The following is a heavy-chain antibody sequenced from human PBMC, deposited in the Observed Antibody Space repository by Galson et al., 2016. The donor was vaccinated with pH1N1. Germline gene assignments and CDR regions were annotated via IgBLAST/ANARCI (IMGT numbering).Heavy chain of an antibody. J-gene: IGHJ2*01. D-gene: IGHD3-22*01. CDR2: IIPIFNTV. Sequence: PGQGLEWMGGIIPIFNTVKYAQNFQGRVTITADESTTTAYMELSRLRSEDTAVYYCAREDYYDTDLSDWYFDLWGRGTLLTVSS. V-gene: IGHV1-69*01. CDR3: AREDYYDTDLSDWYFDL.